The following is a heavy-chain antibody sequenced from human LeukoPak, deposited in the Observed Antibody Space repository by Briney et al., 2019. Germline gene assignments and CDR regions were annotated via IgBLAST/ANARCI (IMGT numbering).Heavy chain of an antibody. J-gene: IGHJ6*04. Sequence: PGGPLKPSVPALGLTLGGFAMHGVGKAPGKGREWVAVIWYDGSNKYYADSVKGRFTISRDNSKNTLYLQMNSLRAEDTAVYYCARGPTVTTFYYCYGMDVWGKGTTVTVSS. V-gene: IGHV3-33*01. CDR3: ARGPTVTTFYYCYGMDV. CDR1: GLTLGGFA. CDR2: IWYDGSNK. D-gene: IGHD4-17*01.